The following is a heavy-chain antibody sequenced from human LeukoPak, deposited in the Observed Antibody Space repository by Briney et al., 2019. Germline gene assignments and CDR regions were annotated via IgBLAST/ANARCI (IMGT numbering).Heavy chain of an antibody. J-gene: IGHJ1*01. Sequence: GGSLRLSCAASGFTFSSYAMSWVRQAPGKGLEWVSAVSVSGSSTFYAASVKGRFTISRDNSKNTLYLQMSSLRAEDTAVYYCANLIIAAAGYEYFQHWGQGTLVTVSS. V-gene: IGHV3-23*01. CDR1: GFTFSSYA. CDR2: VSVSGSST. D-gene: IGHD6-13*01. CDR3: ANLIIAAAGYEYFQH.